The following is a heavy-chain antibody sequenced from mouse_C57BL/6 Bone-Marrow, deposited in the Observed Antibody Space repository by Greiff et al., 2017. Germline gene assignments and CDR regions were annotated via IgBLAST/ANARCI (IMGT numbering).Heavy chain of an antibody. D-gene: IGHD1-1*01. CDR3: ARYYGSSYGDY. J-gene: IGHJ2*01. Sequence: QVQLKQSGAELARPGASVKLSCKASGYTFTSYGISWVKQRTGQGLEWIGEIYPRSGNTYYNEKFKGKATLTADKSSSTAYMELRSLTSEDSAVYFCARYYGSSYGDYWGQGTTLTVSS. CDR2: IYPRSGNT. V-gene: IGHV1-81*01. CDR1: GYTFTSYG.